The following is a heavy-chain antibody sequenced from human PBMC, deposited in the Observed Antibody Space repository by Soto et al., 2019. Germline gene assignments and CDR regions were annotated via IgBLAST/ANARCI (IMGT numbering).Heavy chain of an antibody. Sequence: QVQLVESGGGVVQPGRSLRLSCAASGFTFSSYAMHWVRQAPGKGLEWVAVISYDGSNKYYADSVRGRFTISRDNSKNTLYLHMNSLRAEDTAVYYCAREKYSSGWYDYAMDVWGQGTTVTVSS. CDR2: ISYDGSNK. CDR1: GFTFSSYA. D-gene: IGHD6-19*01. V-gene: IGHV3-30-3*01. J-gene: IGHJ6*02. CDR3: AREKYSSGWYDYAMDV.